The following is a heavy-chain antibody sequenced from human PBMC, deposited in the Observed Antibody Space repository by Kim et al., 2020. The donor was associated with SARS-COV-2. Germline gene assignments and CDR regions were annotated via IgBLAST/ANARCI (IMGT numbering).Heavy chain of an antibody. J-gene: IGHJ6*02. CDR2: XKYDGSDK. CDR1: GFPFSTYW. V-gene: IGHV3-7*05. CDR3: ARDRXGGYAMDV. D-gene: IGHD5-18*01. Sequence: GGSLRLSCAASGFPFSTYWMYWVRQAPGKGLEWLVNXKYDGSDKYYVDSVKGRFTVSRANAKNSLYLHMTSLRAEDTXVYFCARDRXGGYAMDVWCQGTTVTVSS.